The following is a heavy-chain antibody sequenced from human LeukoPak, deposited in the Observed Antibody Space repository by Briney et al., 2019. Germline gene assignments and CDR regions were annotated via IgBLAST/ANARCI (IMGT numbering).Heavy chain of an antibody. J-gene: IGHJ4*02. V-gene: IGHV3-30*02. CDR3: AKDSSNWSFDY. D-gene: IGHD6-13*01. Sequence: PGGSLRLSCAASGFTFNSYSMTWVRQAPGRGLEWVAFIWYDGSNEYYADSLKGRFSISRDNSKNTLYLQMNSLRADDTAVYYCAKDSSNWSFDYWGQGTLVTVS. CDR2: IWYDGSNE. CDR1: GFTFNSYS.